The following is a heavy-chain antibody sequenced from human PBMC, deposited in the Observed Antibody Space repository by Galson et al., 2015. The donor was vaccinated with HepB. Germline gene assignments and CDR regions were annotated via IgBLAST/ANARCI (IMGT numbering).Heavy chain of an antibody. CDR2: ISSYGGNT. Sequence: SCKASGYTFTSNGISWVRQTPRQGLEWLGWISSYGGNTKYAQKHQGRITLTRDTSTSTAYLELRSLRSDDTAVYYCARDRDYRFDFWGQGTLVTVSS. CDR3: ARDRDYRFDF. CDR1: GYTFTSNG. D-gene: IGHD4/OR15-4a*01. V-gene: IGHV1-18*04. J-gene: IGHJ4*02.